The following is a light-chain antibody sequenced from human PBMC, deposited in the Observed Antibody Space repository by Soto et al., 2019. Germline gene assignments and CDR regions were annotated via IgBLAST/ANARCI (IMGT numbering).Light chain of an antibody. CDR2: AAS. CDR3: QQANSFPFT. CDR1: QIINKW. V-gene: IGKV1-12*02. J-gene: IGKJ3*01. Sequence: DIQMTQSPSSVSASVGDRVTITCRASQIINKWLAWYQQKPGKAPTLLIYAASTLQSGVPSRFSGSGSGSDFTLTISSLQPEDFATYYFQQANSFPFTFGPGTKVDI.